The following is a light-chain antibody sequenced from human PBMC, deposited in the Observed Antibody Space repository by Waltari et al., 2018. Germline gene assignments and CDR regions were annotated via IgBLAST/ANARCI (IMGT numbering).Light chain of an antibody. CDR2: DVI. CDR1: RRDVGGSNS. J-gene: IGLJ2*01. CDR3: SSYTSSSTLV. Sequence: QSALTQPASVSWSRGQSITIPCTGTRRDVGGSNSVSWYQQHPGKAPKLMIYDVINRPSGVSNRFSGSKSGNTASLTISGLQAEDEADYYCSSYTSSSTLVFGGGTKLTVL. V-gene: IGLV2-14*03.